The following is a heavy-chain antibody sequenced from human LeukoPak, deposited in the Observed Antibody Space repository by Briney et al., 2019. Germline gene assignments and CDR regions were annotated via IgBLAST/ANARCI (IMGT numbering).Heavy chain of an antibody. Sequence: PGGSLRLSCAASGFTFSSYAMDWVRQAPGKGLEWVAFISYDGSNKYYADSVKGRFTISRDNSKNTLYLQMNSLRAEDTAVYYCARDRSYSSGWYLLDYWGQGTLVTVSS. CDR1: GFTFSSYA. CDR2: ISYDGSNK. D-gene: IGHD6-19*01. J-gene: IGHJ4*02. V-gene: IGHV3-30-3*01. CDR3: ARDRSYSSGWYLLDY.